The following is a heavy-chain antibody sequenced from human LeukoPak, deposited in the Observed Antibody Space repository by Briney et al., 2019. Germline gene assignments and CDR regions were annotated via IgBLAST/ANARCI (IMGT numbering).Heavy chain of an antibody. D-gene: IGHD6-19*01. V-gene: IGHV4-59*12. Sequence: SETLSLTCTVSGGSISSYYWSWIRQPPGKGLEWIGYIYYSGSTHYNPSLKSRVTISVDKSKNQFSLKLSSVTAADTAVYYCARDRAVAKDYYYYGMDVWGQGTTVTVSS. CDR1: GGSISSYY. J-gene: IGHJ6*02. CDR2: IYYSGST. CDR3: ARDRAVAKDYYYYGMDV.